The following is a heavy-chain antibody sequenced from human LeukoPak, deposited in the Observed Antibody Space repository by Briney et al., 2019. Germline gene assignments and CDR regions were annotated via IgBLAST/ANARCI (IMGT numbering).Heavy chain of an antibody. Sequence: PSETLSLTCAVSGGSISSSSHYWGWIRQPPGKGLEWIGTIYYSGSTDYNPSLKSRVTISVDTSKSQFSLNLRSVTAADTAVYYCARRPLCNSTTCWSCDIWGQGTMVTVSS. CDR2: IYYSGST. J-gene: IGHJ3*02. V-gene: IGHV4-39*01. CDR3: ARRPLCNSTTCWSCDI. CDR1: GGSISSSSHY. D-gene: IGHD2-2*01.